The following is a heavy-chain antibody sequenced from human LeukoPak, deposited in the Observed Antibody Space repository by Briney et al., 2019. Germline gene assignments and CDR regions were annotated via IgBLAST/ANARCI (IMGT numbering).Heavy chain of an antibody. Sequence: SETLSFTCSVSGASITSDAYYWAWLRQPPGKGLEWIGSVYYSGSIKYNPSLKGRVSISRDTSKNQFFLNLNSVNATDTAVYYCARRDYAAWFDPWGQGTLVTVSS. D-gene: IGHD4/OR15-4a*01. CDR1: GASITSDAYY. CDR3: ARRDYAAWFDP. CDR2: VYYSGSI. V-gene: IGHV4-39*07. J-gene: IGHJ5*02.